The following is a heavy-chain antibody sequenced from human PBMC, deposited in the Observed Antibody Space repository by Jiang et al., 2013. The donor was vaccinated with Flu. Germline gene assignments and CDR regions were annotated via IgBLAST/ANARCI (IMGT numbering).Heavy chain of an antibody. Sequence: TLSLTCAISGDSVASNTATWNWIRQSPSRGLEWLGRTYYRSKWYEDYAISVESRITIDPDTSKNQFSLQLNSVTPEDTAVYYCARDRVNYYGSGSYYHGMDYWGQGTLVTVSS. CDR2: TYYRSKWYE. CDR3: ARDRVNYYGSGSYYHGMDY. V-gene: IGHV6-1*01. CDR1: GDSVASNTAT. D-gene: IGHD3-10*01. J-gene: IGHJ4*02.